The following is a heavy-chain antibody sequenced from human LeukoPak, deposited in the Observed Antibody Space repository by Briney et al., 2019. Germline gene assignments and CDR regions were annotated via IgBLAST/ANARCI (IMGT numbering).Heavy chain of an antibody. CDR2: IDSGGRT. J-gene: IGHJ4*02. CDR3: ARHNSSSWYYFDY. V-gene: IGHV3-53*01. D-gene: IGHD6-13*01. CDR1: GFIVSSNY. Sequence: QAGPSQRLACAASGFIVSSNYMSCVRQAAGKRREWRSVIDSGGRTYYGDTGKGRFTICRDNSKNTLYLQMNSLRGEDTAVYYCARHNSSSWYYFDYWGQGTLVTVSS.